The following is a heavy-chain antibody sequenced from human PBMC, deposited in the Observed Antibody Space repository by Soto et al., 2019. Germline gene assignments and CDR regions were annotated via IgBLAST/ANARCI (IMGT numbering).Heavy chain of an antibody. CDR2: IIPILGIA. CDR3: ARDPPGYYDILTGYYT. V-gene: IGHV1-69*04. D-gene: IGHD3-9*01. J-gene: IGHJ5*02. CDR1: GGTFSSYT. Sequence: SVKVSCKASGGTFSSYTISWVRQAPGQGLEWMGRIIPILGIANYAQKFQGRVTITADKSTSTAYMELSSLRSEDTAVYYCARDPPGYYDILTGYYTWGQGTLVTVSS.